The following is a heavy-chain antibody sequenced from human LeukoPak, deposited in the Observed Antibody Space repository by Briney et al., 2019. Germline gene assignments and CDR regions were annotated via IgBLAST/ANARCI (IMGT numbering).Heavy chain of an antibody. CDR3: ARGTCWYVDY. D-gene: IGHD6-13*01. J-gene: IGHJ4*02. V-gene: IGHV3-30*04. CDR1: GFSFRSYA. Sequence: GGSLRLSCSASGFSFRSYAMHWVRQAPGKGLEWLAIISFDGSNKDFADSVKGRFTVSRDNSKDTLYLQMDSLRPEDTAVYYCARGTCWYVDYCGQGTLVTVSS. CDR2: ISFDGSNK.